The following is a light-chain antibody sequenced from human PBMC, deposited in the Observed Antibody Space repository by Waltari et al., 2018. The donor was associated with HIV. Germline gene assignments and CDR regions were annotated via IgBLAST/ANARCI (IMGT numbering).Light chain of an antibody. CDR3: QSGHSSDSI. J-gene: IGLJ2*01. CDR2: KDS. Sequence: SYELTQAPSVSVSPGQTAKITCSGDALSKHYVYWYQQKPGQAPLMMIFKDSERPSEIPARFSASSSGSTSILTISGVQAEDEADYYCQSGHSSDSIFGGGTKLTVL. V-gene: IGLV3-25*03. CDR1: ALSKHY.